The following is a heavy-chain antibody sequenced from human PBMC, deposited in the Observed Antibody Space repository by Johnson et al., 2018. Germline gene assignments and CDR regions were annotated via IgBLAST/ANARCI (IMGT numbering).Heavy chain of an antibody. CDR3: ARDQLYPPAAGTGHAEYFQH. Sequence: QVQLQESGAEVKKPGASVKVSCKASGYTFTSYGISWVRQAPGQGLEWMGWISAYNGNTHYAQKLPGRVTMTTDTSTSTAYMELSSLRTDDTAGYYCARDQLYPPAAGTGHAEYFQHWGQGTLVTVSA. CDR1: GYTFTSYG. D-gene: IGHD6-13*01. J-gene: IGHJ1*01. CDR2: ISAYNGNT. V-gene: IGHV1-18*01.